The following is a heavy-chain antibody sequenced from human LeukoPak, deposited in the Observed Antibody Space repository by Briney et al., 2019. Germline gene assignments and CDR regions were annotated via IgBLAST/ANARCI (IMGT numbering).Heavy chain of an antibody. D-gene: IGHD1-14*01. V-gene: IGHV3-21*01. CDR1: GFSFSSYY. J-gene: IGHJ4*02. CDR3: VRENHGSFDY. CDR2: ISSSSTYI. Sequence: GGSLRLFCVASGFSFSSYYVIWVRQAPGKGLGWVSCISSSSTYIYYADSARGRFAISRDNAKNSLYLQMNSLRAEDTAVYYCVRENHGSFDYWGRGSLVTVSS.